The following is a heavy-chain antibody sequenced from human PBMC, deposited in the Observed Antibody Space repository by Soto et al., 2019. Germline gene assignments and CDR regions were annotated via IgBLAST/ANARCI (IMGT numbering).Heavy chain of an antibody. CDR1: GFTFSSYA. Sequence: GGSLRLSCAASGFTFSSYAMSWVRQAPGKGLEWVSAISGSGGSTYYADSVKGRFTISRDNSKNTLYLQMNSLRAEDTAVYYCATWASMGYCSSTSCSGAHAFDIWGQGTMVTVSS. CDR3: ATWASMGYCSSTSCSGAHAFDI. D-gene: IGHD2-2*01. CDR2: ISGSGGST. J-gene: IGHJ3*02. V-gene: IGHV3-23*01.